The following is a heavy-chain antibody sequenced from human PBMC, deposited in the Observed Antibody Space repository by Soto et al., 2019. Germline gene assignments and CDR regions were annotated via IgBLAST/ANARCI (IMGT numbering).Heavy chain of an antibody. J-gene: IGHJ4*02. CDR1: GGSISNSGYY. Sequence: QLQLQESGPGLVKPSETLSLTCSVSGGSISNSGYYWGWIRQPPGQGLEWIGSMYFIGRNTYDNPSFKSRVTISVDTSKNQFALSLSSVTASDTAVYYWAIHVFYGAGTYYLFDSLGEGILATVSS. CDR3: AIHVFYGAGTYYLFDS. V-gene: IGHV4-39*01. D-gene: IGHD3-10*01. CDR2: MYFIGRNT.